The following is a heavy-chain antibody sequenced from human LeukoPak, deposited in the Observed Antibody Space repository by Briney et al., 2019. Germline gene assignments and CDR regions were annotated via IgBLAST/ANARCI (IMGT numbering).Heavy chain of an antibody. Sequence: ASVKVSCKASGYALSSYDIKWVRQATGQGLEWMGRMDPNSGNTVYAQKFLGRVTMTRNMSISIAYMELSSLGSEDTAVYYCARGGTIRGIFHSYYGMDVWGQGTTVTVSS. J-gene: IGHJ6*02. CDR2: MDPNSGNT. CDR1: GYALSSYD. CDR3: ARGGTIRGIFHSYYGMDV. D-gene: IGHD3-10*01. V-gene: IGHV1-8*01.